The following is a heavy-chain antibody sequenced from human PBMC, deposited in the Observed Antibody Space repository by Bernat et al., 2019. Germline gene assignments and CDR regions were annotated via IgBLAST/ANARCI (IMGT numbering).Heavy chain of an antibody. CDR3: ARHAGIALAYHLDN. V-gene: IGHV4-39*01. D-gene: IGHD6-13*01. J-gene: IGHJ4*02. Sequence: QLQLQESGPGLVEPSETLSLTCTLSGDSISSGAYYWGWIRQPPGKGLEWIGSIHSTRRSYYNPSLKSRVTISADKSKNQFSLHVNSVTATDTAIYYCARHAGIALAYHLDNWGQGNLVTVSS. CDR2: IHSTRRS. CDR1: GDSISSGAYY.